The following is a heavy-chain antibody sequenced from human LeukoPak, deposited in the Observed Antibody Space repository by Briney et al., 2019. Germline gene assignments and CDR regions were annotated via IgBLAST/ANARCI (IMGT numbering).Heavy chain of an antibody. D-gene: IGHD3-10*01. V-gene: IGHV4-59*08. CDR2: IYYSGST. Sequence: PSETLSLTCTVSGGSISSYYWNWIRQPPGKGLEWIGYIYYSGSTNYNPFLKSRVTISVDTSKNQFSLKLSSVTAADTAVYYCAANYGSGSYLGTYFDYWGQGTLVTVSS. CDR3: AANYGSGSYLGTYFDY. J-gene: IGHJ4*02. CDR1: GGSISSYY.